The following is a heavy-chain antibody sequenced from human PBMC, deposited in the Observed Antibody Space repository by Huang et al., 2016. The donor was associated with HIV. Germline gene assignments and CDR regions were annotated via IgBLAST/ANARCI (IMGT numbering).Heavy chain of an antibody. CDR1: GFSISSYW. V-gene: IGHV3-74*01. D-gene: IGHD3-22*01. Sequence: EVQLVESGGGLVQPGGSLRLSCAASGFSISSYWMHWVRQAPGKGRGWVSRINSDGSRTSYADSVKGRCTISRDNAKNTLYLQMNSLRAEDTAVYYCARDPRIQSWLNFFDYWGQGTLVSVSS. CDR3: ARDPRIQSWLNFFDY. CDR2: INSDGSRT. J-gene: IGHJ4*02.